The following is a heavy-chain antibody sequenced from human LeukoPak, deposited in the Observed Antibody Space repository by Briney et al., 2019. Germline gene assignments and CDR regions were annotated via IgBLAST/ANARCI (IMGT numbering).Heavy chain of an antibody. CDR3: ARSSLWYYDFWSGFLIPDYYYYGMDV. CDR2: MNPNSGNT. V-gene: IGHV1-8*01. D-gene: IGHD3-3*01. J-gene: IGHJ6*02. CDR1: GYTFTSYD. Sequence: ASVKVSCKASGYTFTSYDINWVRQATGQGLEWMGWMNPNSGNTGYAQKFQGRVTMTRNTSISTAYMELSSLRSEDTAVYYCARSSLWYYDFWSGFLIPDYYYYGMDVWGQGTTVTVSS.